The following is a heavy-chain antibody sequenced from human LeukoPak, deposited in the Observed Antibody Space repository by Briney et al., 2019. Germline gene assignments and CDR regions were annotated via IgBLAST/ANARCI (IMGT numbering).Heavy chain of an antibody. J-gene: IGHJ5*02. V-gene: IGHV1-18*01. CDR3: ARDGSRGSSSSVPEWFDP. CDR2: ISAYNGNT. D-gene: IGHD6-13*01. CDR1: GYTFTSYG. Sequence: GASVKVSCKASGYTFTSYGISWVRQAPGQGLEWMGWISAYNGNTNYAQKLQGRVTMTTDTSTSTAYMELRSLRSDDTAVYYCARDGSRGSSSSVPEWFDPWGQGTLVTVSS.